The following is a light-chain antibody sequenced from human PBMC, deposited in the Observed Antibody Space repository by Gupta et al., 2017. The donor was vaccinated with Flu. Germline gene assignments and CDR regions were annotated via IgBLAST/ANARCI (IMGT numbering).Light chain of an antibody. CDR3: QQYSTSSYG. J-gene: IGKJ2*03. Sequence: DIQLTQSPSTLSASVGDRVTLTCRPSQSVSSWLAWYQQKPGKAPRLLIYKASTLGNGIPSRFSDSGSGTEFTLTISSLQPDDFATYYCQQYSTSSYGFGQGTKLDTK. V-gene: IGKV1-5*03. CDR1: QSVSSW. CDR2: KAS.